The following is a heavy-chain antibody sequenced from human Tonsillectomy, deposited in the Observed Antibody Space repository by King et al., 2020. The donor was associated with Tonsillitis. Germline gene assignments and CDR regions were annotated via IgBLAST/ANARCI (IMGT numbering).Heavy chain of an antibody. CDR3: ARLGVYCSSTNCHGNWFDP. D-gene: IGHD2-2*01. V-gene: IGHV5-10-1*01. J-gene: IGHJ5*02. CDR2: IDPSDSYT. Sequence: QLVQSGAEVKKPGESLRISCKGSGYSFTSYWISWVRQMPGKGLEWMGRIDPSDSYTNYSPSFQGHVTISVDKSISTAYLQWSSLKASDTAMYYCARLGVYCSSTNCHGNWFDPWGQGTLVTVSS. CDR1: GYSFTSYW.